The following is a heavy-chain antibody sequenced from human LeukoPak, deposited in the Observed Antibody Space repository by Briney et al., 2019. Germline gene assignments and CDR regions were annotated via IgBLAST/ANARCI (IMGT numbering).Heavy chain of an antibody. CDR1: GFTFSSYS. Sequence: GGSLRLSCAASGFTFSSYSMNWVRQAPGKGLEWVSYISSSSSTIYYADSVKGRFTISRDNAKNSLYLQMNSLRAEDTAVYYCARDDVGSDFDYWGQGTLVTVSS. CDR2: ISSSSSTI. V-gene: IGHV3-48*01. CDR3: ARDDVGSDFDY. D-gene: IGHD6-25*01. J-gene: IGHJ4*02.